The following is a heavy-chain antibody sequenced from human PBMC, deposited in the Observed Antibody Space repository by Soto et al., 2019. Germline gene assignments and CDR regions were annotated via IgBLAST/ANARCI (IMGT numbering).Heavy chain of an antibody. CDR1: GFTFSNYA. V-gene: IGHV3-23*01. CDR2: ISGSGRST. D-gene: IGHD3-9*01. CDR3: AKLYADDDILPHISD. Sequence: GGSLRLSCAASGFTFSNYAMAWVRQAPGKGLEWVSGISGSGRSTYYADTVKGRFTVSRDNSENTVSLQMSSLRAEDTAVYYCAKLYADDDILPHISDWGQGTMVTVSS. J-gene: IGHJ3*01.